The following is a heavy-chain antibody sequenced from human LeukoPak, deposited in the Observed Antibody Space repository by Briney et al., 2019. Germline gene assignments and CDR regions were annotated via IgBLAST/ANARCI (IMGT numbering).Heavy chain of an antibody. CDR2: IYYSGST. Sequence: SETPSLTCTVSGGSISSGGYYWSWIRQHPGKGLEWIGYIYYSGSTYYNPSLKSRVTISVDTSKNQFSLKLSSVTAADTAVYYCARAPYYDFWSGYGIWFDPWGQGTLVTVSS. V-gene: IGHV4-31*03. CDR3: ARAPYYDFWSGYGIWFDP. D-gene: IGHD3-3*01. CDR1: GGSISSGGYY. J-gene: IGHJ5*02.